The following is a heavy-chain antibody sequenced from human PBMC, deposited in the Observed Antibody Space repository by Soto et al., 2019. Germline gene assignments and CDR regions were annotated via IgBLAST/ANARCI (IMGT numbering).Heavy chain of an antibody. CDR1: GFSLSKARMG. D-gene: IGHD2-15*01. CDR3: ARALREGLPIYSLDS. V-gene: IGHV2-26*01. J-gene: IGHJ4*02. Sequence: QVTLKESGPVLVKPTETLTLTCSVSGFSLSKARMGVSWIRQPPGKALEWLAHIFWNDERSYNTSLKSRPTISRDTSKSQVVRTMTTVDPVDTGTYFCARALREGLPIYSLDSCGQGTLVTVSS. CDR2: IFWNDER.